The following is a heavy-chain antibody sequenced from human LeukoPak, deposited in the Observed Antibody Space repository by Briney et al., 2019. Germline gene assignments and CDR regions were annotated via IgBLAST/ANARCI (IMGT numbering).Heavy chain of an antibody. V-gene: IGHV1-69*13. J-gene: IGHJ5*02. CDR1: GGTFSSYA. CDR2: IIPIFGTA. D-gene: IGHD3-22*01. CDR3: ARVKSYYDSSGYYEFDP. Sequence: GASVKVSCKASGGTFSSYAISWVRQAPGQGLEWMGGIIPIFGTANYAQKFQGRVTITADESTSTAYMELSSLRSEDTAVYYCARVKSYYDSSGYYEFDPWGQGTLVTVSS.